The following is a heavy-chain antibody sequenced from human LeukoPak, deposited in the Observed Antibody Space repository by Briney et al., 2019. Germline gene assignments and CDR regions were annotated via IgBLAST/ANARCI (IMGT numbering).Heavy chain of an antibody. CDR3: ARGGDRSFDY. D-gene: IGHD3-10*01. Sequence: SETLSLTCSVSGGSISSFYWSWVRQPAGKGLEWIGRIYTSGSTNYNPSLKSRVTISVDTSKNQFSLKLSSVTAADTAVYYCARGGDRSFDYWGQGTLVTVSS. J-gene: IGHJ4*02. CDR1: GGSISSFY. CDR2: IYTSGST. V-gene: IGHV4-4*07.